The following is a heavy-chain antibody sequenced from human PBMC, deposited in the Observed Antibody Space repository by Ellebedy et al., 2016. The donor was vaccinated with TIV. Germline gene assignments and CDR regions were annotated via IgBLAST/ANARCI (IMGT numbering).Heavy chain of an antibody. CDR2: IIGSSNTI. Sequence: GESLKISCAASGFTFSTYAMNWVRQAPGKGLEWISYIIGSSNTIYYADSVKGRFTISRDDSKSIAYLQMNSLKTEDTAVYYCTRDPADDYDILTGTILGDFDYWGQGTLVTVSS. CDR3: TRDPADDYDILTGTILGDFDY. CDR1: GFTFSTYA. J-gene: IGHJ4*02. V-gene: IGHV3-48*01. D-gene: IGHD3-9*01.